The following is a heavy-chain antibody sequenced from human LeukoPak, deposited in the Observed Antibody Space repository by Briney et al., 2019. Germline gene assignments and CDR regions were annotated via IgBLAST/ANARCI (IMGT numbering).Heavy chain of an antibody. V-gene: IGHV1-18*04. CDR1: GYTFTGYY. CDR2: ISAYNGNT. Sequence: ASVKVSCKASGYTFTGYYMHWVRQAPGQGLEWMGWISAYNGNTNYAQKLQGRVTMTTDTSTSTAYMELRSLRSDDTAVYYCARDETTSFDYWGQGTLVTVSS. J-gene: IGHJ4*02. CDR3: ARDETTSFDY. D-gene: IGHD4-17*01.